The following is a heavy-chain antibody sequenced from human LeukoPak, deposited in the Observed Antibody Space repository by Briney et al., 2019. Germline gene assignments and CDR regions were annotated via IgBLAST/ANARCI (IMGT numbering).Heavy chain of an antibody. CDR1: GYTFTGYY. CDR3: ARHPGKVTNDWYFDL. Sequence: ASVPVSCKASGYTFTGYYMHWVRQAPGQGLEWMGWINPNSGGTNYAQKFQGRITMPRDTSITTAYMELSRLSSDDTAVYYCARHPGKVTNDWYFDLWGRGTLVSVSS. CDR2: INPNSGGT. V-gene: IGHV1-2*02. J-gene: IGHJ2*01. D-gene: IGHD4-23*01.